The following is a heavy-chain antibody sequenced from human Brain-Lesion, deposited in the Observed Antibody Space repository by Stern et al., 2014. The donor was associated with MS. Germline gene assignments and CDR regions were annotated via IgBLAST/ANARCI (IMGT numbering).Heavy chain of an antibody. D-gene: IGHD5-12*01. Sequence: VQLQESGPGLVKPSATLSLTCSVSGGSISRSTYYWGWIRQPPGKGLEWIGSIYYSGTTYYTPSLKSRVTIDTSTNQFSLSVTSVTAADTAVYYCARHDGWLPHYWSQGTLVTVSS. CDR2: IYYSGTT. CDR3: ARHDGWLPHY. V-gene: IGHV4-39*01. CDR1: GGSISRSTYY. J-gene: IGHJ4*02.